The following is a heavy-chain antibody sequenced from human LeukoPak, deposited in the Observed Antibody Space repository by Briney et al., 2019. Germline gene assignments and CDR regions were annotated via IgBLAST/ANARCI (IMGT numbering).Heavy chain of an antibody. CDR2: IWYDGSNK. D-gene: IGHD6-13*01. Sequence: GGSLRLSCAASGFTFSSYGMHWVRQAPGKGLEWVAVIWYDGSNKYYADSVKGRFTISRDNSKNTLYLQMNSLRAEDTAVYYCAREGGIAAAAAFDYWGQGTLVTVSS. CDR3: AREGGIAAAAAFDY. CDR1: GFTFSSYG. V-gene: IGHV3-33*01. J-gene: IGHJ4*02.